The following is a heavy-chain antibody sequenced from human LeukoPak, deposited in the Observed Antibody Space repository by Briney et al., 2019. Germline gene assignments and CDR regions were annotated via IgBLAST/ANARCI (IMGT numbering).Heavy chain of an antibody. J-gene: IGHJ4*02. Sequence: SETLSLTCTVSGGSISSSSYYWGWIRQPPGKGLEWIGSIYYSGSTYYNPSLKSRVTISVDTSKNQFSLKLSSVTAADTAVYYCAREVILTGLTNWGQGTLVTVSS. V-gene: IGHV4-39*07. CDR3: AREVILTGLTN. D-gene: IGHD3-9*01. CDR2: IYYSGST. CDR1: GGSISSSSYY.